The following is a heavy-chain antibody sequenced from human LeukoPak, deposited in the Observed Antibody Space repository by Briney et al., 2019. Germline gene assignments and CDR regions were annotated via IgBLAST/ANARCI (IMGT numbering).Heavy chain of an antibody. J-gene: IGHJ3*02. D-gene: IGHD6-19*01. CDR1: GYTFTNFG. CDR2: ISVYKGDT. CDR3: ARAGGWARGDYKADAFDI. Sequence: ASVTLSFTASGYTFTNFGISWVRQAPGQGLEWMGWISVYKGDTNYAQILQGRVTMTTDTSTSTAYMELRSLRSDDTAVYYCARAGGWARGDYKADAFDIWGQGTMVTVSS. V-gene: IGHV1-18*01.